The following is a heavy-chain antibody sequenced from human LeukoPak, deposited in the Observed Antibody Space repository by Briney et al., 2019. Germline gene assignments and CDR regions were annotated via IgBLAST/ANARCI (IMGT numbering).Heavy chain of an antibody. CDR2: IYYSGST. CDR3: ARNGGNSDYDY. J-gene: IGHJ4*02. D-gene: IGHD4-23*01. V-gene: IGHV4-59*12. CDR1: GGSISSYY. Sequence: SETLSLTCTVSGGSISSYYWSWIRQPPGKGLEWIGYIYYSGSTNYNPSLKSRVTISVDTSKNQFSLKLNSVTAADTAVYYCARNGGNSDYDYWGQGTLVTVSA.